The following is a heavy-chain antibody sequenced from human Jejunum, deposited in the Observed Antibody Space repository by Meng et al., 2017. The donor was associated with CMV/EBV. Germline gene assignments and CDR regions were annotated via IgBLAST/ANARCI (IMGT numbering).Heavy chain of an antibody. CDR3: ARGRGWKEAQRRGAFDI. CDR2: EKKKEQKKKK. J-gene: IGHJ3*02. D-gene: IGHD3-10*01. V-gene: IGHV3-72*01. Sequence: EWERKEKGKGKEWIEKEKKKEQKKKKKKEEKEKGRKKITRDDSKDKLFLKMNSMQNEETAIYYCARGRGWKEAQRRGAFDIWGRGTMVTVSS.